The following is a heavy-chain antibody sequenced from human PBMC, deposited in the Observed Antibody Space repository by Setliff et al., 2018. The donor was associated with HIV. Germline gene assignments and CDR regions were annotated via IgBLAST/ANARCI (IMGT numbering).Heavy chain of an antibody. J-gene: IGHJ4*02. Sequence: PSETLSLTCAVYGGSLSGYYWSWLRQPPGEGLEWLGEINHSRTTNYNATLNRRVTISVDTSKNQFSLKLGSVTAAATDMYYCARGRGEMGTKIGNYFDYWGQGTLVTVSS. V-gene: IGHV4-34*01. CDR2: INHSRTT. CDR1: GGSLSGYY. CDR3: ARGRGEMGTKIGNYFDY. D-gene: IGHD3-10*01.